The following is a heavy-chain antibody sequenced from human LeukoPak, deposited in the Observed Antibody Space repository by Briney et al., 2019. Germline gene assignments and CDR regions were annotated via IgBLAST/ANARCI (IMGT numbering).Heavy chain of an antibody. J-gene: IGHJ4*02. CDR1: GYTFTSYG. CDR2: INTYNGNT. V-gene: IGHV1-18*01. Sequence: ASVKVSCKASGYTFTSYGISWVRQAPGQGLEWMGWINTYNGNTNYAQKLQGRVTMTTDTSTNTAYMELRSLRSDDTAVYYCARDICSSSSCYFGYFDYWGQGTLVTVSS. CDR3: ARDICSSSSCYFGYFDY. D-gene: IGHD2-2*01.